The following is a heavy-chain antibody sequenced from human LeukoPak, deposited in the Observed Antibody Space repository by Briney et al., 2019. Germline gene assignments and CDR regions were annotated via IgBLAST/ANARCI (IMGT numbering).Heavy chain of an antibody. CDR3: ARIDPGYYYYGMDV. Sequence: SETLSLTCDVYGGSFSGYYWSWIRQPPGKGLEWIGYIYYSGSTNYNPSLKSRVTISVDTSKNQFSLKLSSVTAADTAVYYCARIDPGYYYYGMDVWGQGTTVTVSS. CDR2: IYYSGST. V-gene: IGHV4-59*01. CDR1: GGSFSGYY. D-gene: IGHD3-22*01. J-gene: IGHJ6*02.